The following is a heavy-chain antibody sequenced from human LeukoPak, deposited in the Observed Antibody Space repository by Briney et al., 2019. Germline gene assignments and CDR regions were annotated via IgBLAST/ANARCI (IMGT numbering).Heavy chain of an antibody. D-gene: IGHD1-7*01. CDR2: IWNDGHNK. J-gene: IGHJ2*01. V-gene: IGHV3-33*01. Sequence: GGSVRLSCAASGFTFSIYGMHWVRQAPGKGLEWVAVIWNDGHNKYYADSVKGRFTISRDNSKNTLYLQMNSLRAEDTAVYSCARDPTGTVWYFDLWGRGTPASVSS. CDR1: GFTFSIYG. CDR3: ARDPTGTVWYFDL.